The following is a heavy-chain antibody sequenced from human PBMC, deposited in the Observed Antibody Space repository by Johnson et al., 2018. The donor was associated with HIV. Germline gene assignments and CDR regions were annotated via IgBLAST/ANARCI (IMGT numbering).Heavy chain of an antibody. CDR3: ARAVARGQWLANGYI. CDR2: ISYDGSNK. Sequence: QVQLVESGGGVVQPGRSLRLSCAASGFTFSSYAMHWVRQAPGKGLEWVAGISYDGSNKDYEDSVKGRFTISIDNSKNTLYLQMNSLRAEDTDVYYCARAVARGQWLANGYIWGQGTMVTVSS. V-gene: IGHV3-30*14. J-gene: IGHJ3*02. CDR1: GFTFSSYA. D-gene: IGHD6-19*01.